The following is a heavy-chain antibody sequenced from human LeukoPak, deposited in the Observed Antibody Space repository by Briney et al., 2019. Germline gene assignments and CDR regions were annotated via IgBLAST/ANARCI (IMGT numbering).Heavy chain of an antibody. CDR1: VYTFTNYL. V-gene: IGHV1-3*01. Sequence: ASVKVSCKASVYTFTNYLIYWVRPAPGQSLEWMGWINAANGRTKYLQKFQGRGTITRDTSASTVYMGLSSLTSEDTAVYYCARDFLIEGASSSGLDYWGQGTLVTVSS. J-gene: IGHJ4*02. D-gene: IGHD1-26*01. CDR3: ARDFLIEGASSSGLDY. CDR2: INAANGRT.